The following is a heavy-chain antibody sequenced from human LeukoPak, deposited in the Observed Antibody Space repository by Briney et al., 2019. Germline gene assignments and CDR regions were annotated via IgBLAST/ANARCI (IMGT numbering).Heavy chain of an antibody. V-gene: IGHV4-59*08. CDR2: IYYTGST. Sequence: SETLSLTCTVSGGSISSYYWSWIRQPPGKGLEWIGYIYYTGSTNYNPSLKSRVTISVDTSKNQFSLKLSSVTAADTAVYYCARHPPPPGGAQYYYDYWGQGTLVTVSS. CDR1: GGSISSYY. J-gene: IGHJ4*02. CDR3: ARHPPPPGGAQYYYDY. D-gene: IGHD3-16*01.